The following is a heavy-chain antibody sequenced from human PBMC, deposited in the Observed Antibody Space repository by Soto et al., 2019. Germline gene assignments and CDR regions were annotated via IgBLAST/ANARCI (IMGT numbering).Heavy chain of an antibody. CDR1: GFTFSNYA. Sequence: EVQLLESGGGLVQPGGSLRLSCTASGFTFSNYAMSWVRQAPGKGLEWVSSIRGGGGNTYYADSVKGRFTISRDNSKNTLFLQMNSLRVEDTALYYCAKKDGTDGYYDAFDIWGRGTMVTVSS. CDR3: AKKDGTDGYYDAFDI. V-gene: IGHV3-23*01. D-gene: IGHD3-22*01. CDR2: IRGGGGNT. J-gene: IGHJ3*02.